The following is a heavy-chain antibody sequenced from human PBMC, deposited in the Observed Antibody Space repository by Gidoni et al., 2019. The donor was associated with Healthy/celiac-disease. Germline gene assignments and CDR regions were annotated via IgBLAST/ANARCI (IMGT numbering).Heavy chain of an antibody. D-gene: IGHD6-13*01. CDR3: AKELGSTAYYMDV. J-gene: IGHJ6*03. Sequence: QVQLVASGGGVVQPGRSLRLSCAASGFTFSSYGMHWVRQAPGKGLEWVAVISYDGSNKYYADSVKGRFTISRDNSKNTLYLQMNSLRAEDTAVYYCAKELGSTAYYMDVWGKGTTVTVSS. CDR1: GFTFSSYG. V-gene: IGHV3-30*18. CDR2: ISYDGSNK.